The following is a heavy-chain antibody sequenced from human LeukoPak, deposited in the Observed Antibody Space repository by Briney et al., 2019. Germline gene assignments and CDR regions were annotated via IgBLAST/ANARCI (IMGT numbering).Heavy chain of an antibody. CDR3: ARVGSIAVAGTLWFDP. J-gene: IGHJ5*02. D-gene: IGHD6-19*01. V-gene: IGHV4-4*02. CDR2: IHHYGTT. CDR1: GASISGPNW. Sequence: SETLSLTCTVSGASISGPNWWSWVRQPPGKGLEWIGEIHHYGTTNYNPSLKSRVTISVDTSKNQFSLKLSSVTAADTAVYYCARVGSIAVAGTLWFDPWGQGTLVTVSS.